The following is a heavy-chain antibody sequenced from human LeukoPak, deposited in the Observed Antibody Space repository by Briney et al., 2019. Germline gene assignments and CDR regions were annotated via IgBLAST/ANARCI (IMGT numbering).Heavy chain of an antibody. CDR2: ISSSDSST. J-gene: IGHJ4*02. V-gene: IGHV3-23*01. D-gene: IGHD6-19*01. CDR3: AKDGSSGWDY. CDR1: GFTFSSYA. Sequence: GGSLRLSCAASGFTFSSYAMSWVRQAPGKGPEWVSTISSSDSSTFYADSVKGRFTISRDSSKNTLYLQMNSLRAEDTAVYYCAKDGSSGWDYWGQGTLVTVSS.